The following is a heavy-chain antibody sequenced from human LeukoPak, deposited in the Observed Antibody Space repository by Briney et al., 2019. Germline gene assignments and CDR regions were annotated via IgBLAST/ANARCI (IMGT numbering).Heavy chain of an antibody. CDR3: ARVRVEPTRDFDY. Sequence: GGSLRLSCAASGFTFSRYWMHRVRQAPGKGLVWVSRINSDASNTIYADSVKGRFTVSRDNAENTLYLQMNSLRAEDTAVYYCARVRVEPTRDFDYWGQGTLATVPS. V-gene: IGHV3-74*01. CDR2: INSDASNT. J-gene: IGHJ4*02. D-gene: IGHD1-1*01. CDR1: GFTFSRYW.